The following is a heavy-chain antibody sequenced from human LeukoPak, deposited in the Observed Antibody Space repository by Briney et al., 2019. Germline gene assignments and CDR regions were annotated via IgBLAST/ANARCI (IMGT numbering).Heavy chain of an antibody. Sequence: SETLSLTCVVHGGSFSGYYWSWIRQPPGKGLEWIGEINHSGSTNYNPSLKSRVTISVDTSKNQFSLKLSSVTAADTAVYYCARETISTPLRFLGPPHYYYGMDVWGQGTTVTVSS. CDR1: GGSFSGYY. CDR3: ARETISTPLRFLGPPHYYYGMDV. D-gene: IGHD3-3*01. J-gene: IGHJ6*02. V-gene: IGHV4-34*01. CDR2: INHSGST.